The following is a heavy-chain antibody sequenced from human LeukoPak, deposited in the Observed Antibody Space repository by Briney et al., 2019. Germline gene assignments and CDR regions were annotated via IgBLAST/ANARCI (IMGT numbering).Heavy chain of an antibody. CDR2: IYSGGST. CDR1: GFTVSSNY. Sequence: PGESLRLSCAASGFTVSSNYMSWVRQAPGKGLEWVSVIYSGGSTYYADSVKGRFTISRHNSKNTLYLQMNSLRAEDTAVYYCARDGGRGRYCSGGSCYSDYWGQGTLVTVSP. V-gene: IGHV3-53*04. D-gene: IGHD2-15*01. J-gene: IGHJ4*02. CDR3: ARDGGRGRYCSGGSCYSDY.